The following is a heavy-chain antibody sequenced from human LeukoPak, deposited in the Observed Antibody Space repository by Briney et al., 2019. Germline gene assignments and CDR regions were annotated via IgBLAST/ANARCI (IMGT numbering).Heavy chain of an antibody. V-gene: IGHV5-51*01. CDR1: GYTFTNYW. J-gene: IGHJ4*02. CDR3: AKRSSSRHIDN. Sequence: GESLKISCKGSGYTFTNYWIGWVRQMPGKGLELMGIVYPGNSDTRYSPSFQGQVTTSADKSISTAYLQWNTLKASDTAMYYCAKRSSSRHIDNWGQGTLVTVSS. D-gene: IGHD6-6*01. CDR2: VYPGNSDT.